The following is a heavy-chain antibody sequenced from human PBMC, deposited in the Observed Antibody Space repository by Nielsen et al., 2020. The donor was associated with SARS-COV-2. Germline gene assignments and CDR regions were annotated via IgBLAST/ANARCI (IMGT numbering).Heavy chain of an antibody. J-gene: IGHJ4*02. CDR2: ISYEGSIK. V-gene: IGHV3-30*18. Sequence: GSLKISCAASGFNFNNFGMHWVRQAPGKGLEWVAVISYEGSIKFYSDSVKGRFTISRDNSKNTLYLQMNSLRSEDAAMYFCAKSNLLFWFGESRQLDYWGRGTLVAVSS. D-gene: IGHD3-10*01. CDR1: GFNFNNFG. CDR3: AKSNLLFWFGESRQLDY.